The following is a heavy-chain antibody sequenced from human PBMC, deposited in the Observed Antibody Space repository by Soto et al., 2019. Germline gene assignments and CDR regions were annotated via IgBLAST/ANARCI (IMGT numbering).Heavy chain of an antibody. J-gene: IGHJ4*02. V-gene: IGHV3-73*01. CDR3: ISHSPEDMIRT. CDR1: GFTFSSSS. D-gene: IGHD2-15*01. Sequence: GGSLRLSCAASGFTFSSSSVHWVRQASGKGLEWVGRIRNKANSYATAYAASVRGRFTITRDDSKNTAFLQMNSLNTEDTAVYYCISHSPEDMIRTWGQGTLVTVSS. CDR2: IRNKANSYAT.